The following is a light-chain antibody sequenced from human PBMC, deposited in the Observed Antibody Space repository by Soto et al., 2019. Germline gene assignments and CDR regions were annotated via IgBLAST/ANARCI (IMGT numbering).Light chain of an antibody. CDR3: QQRSNWPPT. V-gene: IGKV3D-20*02. Sequence: DSVLTQSPGTLSLSPGERATLSCRASQSVSSNYLAWYQQKPGQAPRLLIYGASTRATGIPARFSDSGSGTDFTLTISRLQPEDLPVYYCQQRSNWPPTFGQGTKVDIK. J-gene: IGKJ1*01. CDR2: GAS. CDR1: QSVSSNY.